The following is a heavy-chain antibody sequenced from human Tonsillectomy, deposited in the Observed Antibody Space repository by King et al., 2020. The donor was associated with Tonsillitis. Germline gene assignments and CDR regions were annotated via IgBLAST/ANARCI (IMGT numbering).Heavy chain of an antibody. CDR2: IGTAGDT. Sequence: VQLVEFGGGLVQPGGSLRLSCAASGFTFSSYDMHWVRQATGKGLEWVSAIGTAGDTYYPGSVKGRFTISRENAKNSLYRQMNSLRAGDTAVYYCARGGRDGYGSSHRHWYFYLWGRGTLVTVSS. V-gene: IGHV3-13*01. D-gene: IGHD6-13*01. CDR1: GFTFSSYD. J-gene: IGHJ2*01. CDR3: ARGGRDGYGSSHRHWYFYL.